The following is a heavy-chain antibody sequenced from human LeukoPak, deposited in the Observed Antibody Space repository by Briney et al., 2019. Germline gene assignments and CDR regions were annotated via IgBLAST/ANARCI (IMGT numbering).Heavy chain of an antibody. V-gene: IGHV3-7*03. CDR3: ARHYYCSGGICSSDY. J-gene: IGHJ4*02. CDR2: IKQDGSEK. D-gene: IGHD2-15*01. CDR1: GFTFSNYW. Sequence: GGSLRLSCAASGFTFSNYWMSWVRQAPGKGLEWVANIKQDGSEKYYVDSVKGRFTISRDNARNSLYLQMNSLRAEDTAVYFCARHYYCSGGICSSDYWGQGTLVTVSS.